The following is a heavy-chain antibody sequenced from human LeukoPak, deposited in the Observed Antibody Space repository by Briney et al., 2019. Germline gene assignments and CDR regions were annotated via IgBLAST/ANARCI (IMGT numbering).Heavy chain of an antibody. J-gene: IGHJ6*03. D-gene: IGHD1-26*01. CDR2: IKKDGSEK. Sequence: PGGSLRLSCAASGFTFSSYWMSWVRQAPGKGLEWVANIKKDGSEKYYVDSVKGRFTISRDNAKTSLYLQMNSLRAEDTAVYYCAREEWELLRYYYYYMDVWGKGTTVTVSS. CDR1: GFTFSSYW. V-gene: IGHV3-7*01. CDR3: AREEWELLRYYYYYMDV.